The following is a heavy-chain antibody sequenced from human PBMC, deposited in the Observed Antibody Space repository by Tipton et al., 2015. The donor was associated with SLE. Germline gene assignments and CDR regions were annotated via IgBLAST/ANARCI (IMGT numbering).Heavy chain of an antibody. V-gene: IGHV4-38-2*01. CDR3: ARINNLGRAFYV. CDR2: IYQSGTT. D-gene: IGHD7-27*01. J-gene: IGHJ3*01. Sequence: TLSLTCSVSGHFLSTSGYYWSWIRQPPGKRLEWIGTIYQSGTTYYNPSLNSPVTIPVDTSKNQFSLKVNSVTAADSAVYYCARINNLGRAFYVGGQGTRVTVSS. CDR1: GHFLSTSGYY.